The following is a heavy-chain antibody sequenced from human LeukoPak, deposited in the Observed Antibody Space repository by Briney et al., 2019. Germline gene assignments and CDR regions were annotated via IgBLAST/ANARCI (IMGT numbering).Heavy chain of an antibody. V-gene: IGHV1-2*02. CDR3: ARDHKWGPDY. CDR2: IHPKTGVT. J-gene: IGHJ4*02. D-gene: IGHD7-27*01. Sequence: ASVKVSCKASGYSFTDHYLHWLRQAPGQGLEWMAWIHPKTGVTNYAERFQGRLSLTRDTSISTLYMELNSLTSVDTAVYYCARDHKWGPDYWGQGTLVSVSS. CDR1: GYSFTDHY.